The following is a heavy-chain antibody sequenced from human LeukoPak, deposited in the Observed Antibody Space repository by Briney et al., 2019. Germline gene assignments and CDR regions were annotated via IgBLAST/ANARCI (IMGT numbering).Heavy chain of an antibody. D-gene: IGHD4-17*01. CDR3: ARDRAYGDTDFYYYYMDV. CDR2: IYFSGGT. J-gene: IGHJ6*03. CDR1: GDSISSSNCY. Sequence: SETLSLTCTVSGDSISSSNCYWGWIRQPPGKGLEWIGSIYFSGGTYYNASLKSRVTISVDTSKNQFSLKLSSVTAADTAVYYCARDRAYGDTDFYYYYMDVWGKGTTVTVSS. V-gene: IGHV4-39*07.